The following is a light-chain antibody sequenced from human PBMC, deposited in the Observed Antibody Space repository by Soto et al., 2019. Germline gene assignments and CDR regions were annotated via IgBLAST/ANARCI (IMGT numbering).Light chain of an antibody. Sequence: EIVLTQSPGTLSLSPGERATLSCRASQSVSSSYLAWYQQKPGQAPRLLIYGASSRATGIPDRFSGSGSGTDFTLTISSLEPEDFEVYYCQQRKNWQVTFGQGTKVDIK. V-gene: IGKV3D-20*02. CDR1: QSVSSSY. CDR2: GAS. CDR3: QQRKNWQVT. J-gene: IGKJ1*01.